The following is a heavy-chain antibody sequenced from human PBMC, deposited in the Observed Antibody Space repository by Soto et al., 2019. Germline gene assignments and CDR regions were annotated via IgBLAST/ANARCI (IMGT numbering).Heavy chain of an antibody. Sequence: QVQLVQSGAEVKKPGSSVKVSCKTSGVSFNNNGIGWVRQASGHGLEWMGGVSPPFRTSNYARKFQGRISITADASTGTVNMELSSLTSEDTAQYYCARVLYYGSGSYSPYGMDVWGQGTTVTFSS. V-gene: IGHV1-69*01. J-gene: IGHJ6*02. CDR3: ARVLYYGSGSYSPYGMDV. CDR1: GVSFNNNG. CDR2: VSPPFRTS. D-gene: IGHD3-10*01.